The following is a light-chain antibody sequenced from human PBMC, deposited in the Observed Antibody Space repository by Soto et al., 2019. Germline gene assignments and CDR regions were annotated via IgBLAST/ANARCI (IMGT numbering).Light chain of an antibody. Sequence: QSVLTQPPSVSGAPGQRVTISCTGSSSNIGAGYDVHWYQQLPGTAPKLLIYANNNRPSGVPDRFSGSKSGTSASLAITGLQAEDVADYYCQSYDISLGGPGVFGTGTKVTVL. CDR2: ANN. V-gene: IGLV1-40*01. CDR3: QSYDISLGGPGV. CDR1: SSNIGAGYD. J-gene: IGLJ1*01.